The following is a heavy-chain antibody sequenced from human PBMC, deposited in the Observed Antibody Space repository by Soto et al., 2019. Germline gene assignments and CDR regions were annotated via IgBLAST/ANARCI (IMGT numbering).Heavy chain of an antibody. CDR1: GFTFISYG. J-gene: IGHJ4*02. CDR3: AKGVGYSYGPYFDY. Sequence: GGSLRLSCAASGFTFISYGMHWVRQAPGKGLEWLAIISYDGSNKYYADSVKGRFTISRDNSKNTLSLQMNSLRPEDTAVYYCAKGVGYSYGPYFDYWGQGTLFTVSS. D-gene: IGHD5-18*01. CDR2: ISYDGSNK. V-gene: IGHV3-30*18.